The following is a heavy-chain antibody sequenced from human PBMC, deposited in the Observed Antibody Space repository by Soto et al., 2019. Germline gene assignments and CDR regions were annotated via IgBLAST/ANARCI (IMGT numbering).Heavy chain of an antibody. CDR3: ARALYDTDCAPMGAEYPYHVMDV. CDR2: INPSCGNS. D-gene: IGHD2-2*01. V-gene: IGHV1-46*01. J-gene: IGHJ6*04. CDR1: QYTFTNYC. Sequence: ASVKVSCKASQYTFTNYCVHWVRQAPVQGLEWMGLINPSCGNSKYAQRFRGRVTMTRDTSTSTVYMELRSLRPDDTAVYFCARALYDTDCAPMGAEYPYHVMDVWGGGTKVTVSS.